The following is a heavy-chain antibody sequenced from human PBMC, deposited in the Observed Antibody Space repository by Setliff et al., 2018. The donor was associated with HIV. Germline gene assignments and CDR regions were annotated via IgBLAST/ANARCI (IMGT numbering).Heavy chain of an antibody. CDR3: ATDRILGYCSSTSCSNAFDI. V-gene: IGHV1-24*01. Sequence: VASVKVSCKVSGYTLTELSMHWVRQAPGKGLEWMGGFDPEDGETIYAQKFQGRVTMTEDTSTDTACMELSSLRSEDTAVYYCATDRILGYCSSTSCSNAFDIWGQGTMVTVSS. D-gene: IGHD2-2*01. J-gene: IGHJ3*02. CDR1: GYTLTELS. CDR2: FDPEDGET.